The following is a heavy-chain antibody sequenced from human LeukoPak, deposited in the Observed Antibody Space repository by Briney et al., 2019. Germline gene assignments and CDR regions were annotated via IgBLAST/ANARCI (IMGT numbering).Heavy chain of an antibody. CDR2: IRYDGSNN. CDR1: GFTFSSYG. D-gene: IGHD6-13*01. CDR3: ANLQLVLS. J-gene: IGHJ4*02. Sequence: GGSLRPSCAASGFTFSSYGMHWVRQAPGKGLEWVAFIRYDGSNNYYADSVKGRFTISRDNSKNTLYLQMNSLRAEDTAVYYCANLQLVLSWGQGTLVTVSS. V-gene: IGHV3-30*02.